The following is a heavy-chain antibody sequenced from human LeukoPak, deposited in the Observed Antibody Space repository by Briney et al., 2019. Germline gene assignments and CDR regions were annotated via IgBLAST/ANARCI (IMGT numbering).Heavy chain of an antibody. CDR2: INHSGST. D-gene: IGHD6-13*01. V-gene: IGHV4-34*01. CDR1: GGSFSGYY. CDR3: ARDEYSSSWPYYFDY. J-gene: IGHJ4*02. Sequence: SGTLSLTCAVYGGSFSGYYWIWIRQPPGKGLEWIGEINHSGSTNYNPSLKSRVTISVDTSKNQFSLKLSSVTAADTAVYYCARDEYSSSWPYYFDYWGQGTLVTVSS.